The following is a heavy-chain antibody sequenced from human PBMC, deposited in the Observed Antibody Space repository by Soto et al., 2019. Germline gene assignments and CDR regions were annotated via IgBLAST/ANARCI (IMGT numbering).Heavy chain of an antibody. D-gene: IGHD3-9*01. V-gene: IGHV3-11*01. J-gene: IGHJ6*03. CDR2: ISSSGSTI. Sequence: QVQLVESGGGLVKPGGSLRLSCAASGFTFSDYYMSWIRQAQGKGLEWVSYISSSGSTIYYADSVKGRFTIARDNTNNLLYLEKKSLRAEDTDVYYCARVMVDWLLYYYYYMDVWGKGTTVTVSS. CDR3: ARVMVDWLLYYYYYMDV. CDR1: GFTFSDYY.